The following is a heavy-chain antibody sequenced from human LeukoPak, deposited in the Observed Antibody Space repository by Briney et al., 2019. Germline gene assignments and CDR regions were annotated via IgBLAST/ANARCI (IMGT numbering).Heavy chain of an antibody. D-gene: IGHD6-13*01. J-gene: IGHJ3*02. CDR3: AARIAAAGTGAFDI. Sequence: SETLSLTCTVSGGSISSSSYYWGWIRQPPGKGLEWIGSIYYSGSTYYNPSLKSRVTISVDKSKNQFSLKLSSVTAADTAVYYCAARIAAAGTGAFDIWGQGTMVTVSS. V-gene: IGHV4-39*07. CDR1: GGSISSSSYY. CDR2: IYYSGST.